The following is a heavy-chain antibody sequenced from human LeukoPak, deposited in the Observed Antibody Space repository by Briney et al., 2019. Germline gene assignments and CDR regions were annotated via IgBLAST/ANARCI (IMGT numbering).Heavy chain of an antibody. CDR3: ACSRDGYNYGASFGY. D-gene: IGHD5-24*01. CDR2: ISGSGGST. V-gene: IGHV3-23*01. J-gene: IGHJ4*02. Sequence: GGSLRLSCAASGFTFSSYAMSWVRQAPGKGLEWVSAISGSGGSTYYADSVKGRFTISRDNSKNTLYLQMNSLRAEDTAVYYCACSRDGYNYGASFGYWGQGTLVTVSS. CDR1: GFTFSSYA.